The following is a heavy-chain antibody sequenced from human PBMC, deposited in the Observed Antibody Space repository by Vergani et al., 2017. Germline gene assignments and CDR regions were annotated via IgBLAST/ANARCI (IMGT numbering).Heavy chain of an antibody. J-gene: IGHJ4*02. CDR3: ARGRYYDSSGYYYLFDY. Sequence: QVQLQESGPGLVQPAETLSLTCVVSNSSINSNYYWGWIRQSPGKRLEWIGYIYYSGSTNYNPSLKSRVTISVDTSKNQFSLKLSSVTAADTAVYYCARGRYYDSSGYYYLFDYWGQGTLVTVSS. V-gene: IGHV4-59*01. D-gene: IGHD3-22*01. CDR1: NSSINSNYY. CDR2: IYYSGST.